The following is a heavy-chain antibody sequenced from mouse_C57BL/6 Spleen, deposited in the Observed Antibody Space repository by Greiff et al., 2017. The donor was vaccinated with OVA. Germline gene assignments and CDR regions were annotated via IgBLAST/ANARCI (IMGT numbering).Heavy chain of an antibody. Sequence: EVQVVASWGGLVKPGGSLKLSCAASGFTFSSYAMSWVRQTPEKRLEWVATISDGGSYTYYPDNVKGRFTISRDNAKNNLYLQMSHLKSEDTAMYYCARKAYGSDFDYWGQGTTLTVSS. CDR2: ISDGGSYT. CDR1: GFTFSSYA. V-gene: IGHV5-4*01. CDR3: ARKAYGSDFDY. D-gene: IGHD1-1*01. J-gene: IGHJ2*01.